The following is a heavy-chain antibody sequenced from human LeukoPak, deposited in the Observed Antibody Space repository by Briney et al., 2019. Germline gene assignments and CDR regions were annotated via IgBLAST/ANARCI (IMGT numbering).Heavy chain of an antibody. D-gene: IGHD1-14*01. V-gene: IGHV1-69*05. CDR2: IIPSFGTT. CDR3: ARRFCTGSTCYHYCYCDL. Sequence: GASVKVSCKASGGTFSSFAINWLRQAPGQGLEWVGGIIPSFGTTNHAQRFRERVTISTDDSTGTAYMEMRSLTSEDTATYYCARRFCTGSTCYHYCYCDLWGRGTLVTVSA. CDR1: GGTFSSFA. J-gene: IGHJ2*01.